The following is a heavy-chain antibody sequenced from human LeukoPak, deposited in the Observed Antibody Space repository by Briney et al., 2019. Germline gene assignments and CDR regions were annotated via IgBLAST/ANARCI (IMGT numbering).Heavy chain of an antibody. CDR2: INPNSGGT. D-gene: IGHD1-26*01. J-gene: IGHJ4*02. Sequence: GASVKVSCKASGYNFTDYYIHWVRQAPGQGLEWMGWINPNSGGTDYGQKFQGRVTKTRDTSISTAYMELSRLRSDDTAVYYCARDRSSGSYYGDFDYWGQGTLVTVSS. CDR3: ARDRSSGSYYGDFDY. CDR1: GYNFTDYY. V-gene: IGHV1-2*02.